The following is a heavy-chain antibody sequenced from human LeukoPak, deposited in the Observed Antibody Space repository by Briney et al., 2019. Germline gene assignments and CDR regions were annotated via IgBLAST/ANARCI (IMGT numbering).Heavy chain of an antibody. D-gene: IGHD3-9*01. CDR1: GFTFSSYG. Sequence: GRSLRLSCVASGFTFSSYGMHWVRQAPGKGLEWVAVIWYDGSNKYYADSVKGRFTISRDNSKNTLYLQMNSLRAEDTAVYYCARDPYYDILTGYYDYWGQGTLVTVSS. CDR2: IWYDGSNK. J-gene: IGHJ4*02. CDR3: ARDPYYDILTGYYDY. V-gene: IGHV3-33*01.